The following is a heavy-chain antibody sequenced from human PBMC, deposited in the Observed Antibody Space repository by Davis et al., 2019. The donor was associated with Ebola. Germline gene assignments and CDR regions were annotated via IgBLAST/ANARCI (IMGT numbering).Heavy chain of an antibody. D-gene: IGHD3-3*01. V-gene: IGHV4-34*01. CDR2: INHSGST. CDR1: GGSFSGYY. CDR3: ARGRRYDFWSGYSLWGY. J-gene: IGHJ4*02. Sequence: SETLSLTCAVYGGSFSGYYWSWIRQPPGKGLEWIGEINHSGSTNYNPSLKSRVTIPVDTSKNQFSLKLSYVTAADTAGYYRARGRRYDFWSGYSLWGYWGQGTLVTVSS.